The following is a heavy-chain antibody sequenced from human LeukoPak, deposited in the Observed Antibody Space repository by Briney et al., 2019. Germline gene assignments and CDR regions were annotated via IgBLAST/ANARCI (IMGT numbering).Heavy chain of an antibody. CDR1: GGSISSYY. D-gene: IGHD4-17*01. CDR3: ARGVKRTHYGDYVVGWFDP. CDR2: IYYSGST. Sequence: PSETLSLTCTVSGGSISSYYRSWIRQPPGKGLEWIGYIYYSGSTNYNPSLKSRVTISVDTSKNQFSLKLSSVTAADTAVYYCARGVKRTHYGDYVVGWFDPWGQGTLVTVSS. V-gene: IGHV4-59*01. J-gene: IGHJ5*02.